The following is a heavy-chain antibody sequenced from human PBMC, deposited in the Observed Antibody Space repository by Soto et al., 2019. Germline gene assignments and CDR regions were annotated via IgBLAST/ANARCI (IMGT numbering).Heavy chain of an antibody. Sequence: QVQLVQSGAEVKKPGSSVKVSCKASGGTFSSYTISWVRQAPGQGLEWMGRIIPILGIANYAQKFQGRVTITANKSTSTAYKELSRMRSEDTAVYYCARGYCSSTSCYGVDYWGQGTLVTVSS. CDR3: ARGYCSSTSCYGVDY. V-gene: IGHV1-69*02. CDR2: IIPILGIA. J-gene: IGHJ4*02. D-gene: IGHD2-2*01. CDR1: GGTFSSYT.